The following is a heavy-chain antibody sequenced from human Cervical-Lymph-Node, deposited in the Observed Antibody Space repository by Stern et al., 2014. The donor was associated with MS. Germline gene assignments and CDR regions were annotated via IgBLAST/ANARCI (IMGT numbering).Heavy chain of an antibody. V-gene: IGHV7-4-1*02. CDR2: INTNTGNP. CDR1: GYTFTTYA. D-gene: IGHD5-12*01. Sequence: QLVQSGSELKKPGASVKVSCKASGYTFTTYAMNWVRQAPGQGLEWMGWINTNTGNPTYAPGFTGRFVFSLDTSVSTAYLQINSLRANDTAVYYCARGWLGPDWYFDLWGRGTLVTVSS. CDR3: ARGWLGPDWYFDL. J-gene: IGHJ2*01.